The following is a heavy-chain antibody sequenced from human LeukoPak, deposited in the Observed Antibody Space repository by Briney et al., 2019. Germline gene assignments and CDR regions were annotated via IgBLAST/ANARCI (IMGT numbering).Heavy chain of an antibody. J-gene: IGHJ4*02. V-gene: IGHV3-21*01. D-gene: IGHD2-15*01. CDR2: ISSSSSYI. CDR3: ARGLYLVVVAATPDY. Sequence: PGGALRLSCAASGFTFSSYSMNWVRQAPGKGLEWVSSISSSSSYIYYADSVKGRFTISRDNAKNSLYLQMNSLRAEDTAVYYCARGLYLVVVAATPDYWGQGTLVTVSS. CDR1: GFTFSSYS.